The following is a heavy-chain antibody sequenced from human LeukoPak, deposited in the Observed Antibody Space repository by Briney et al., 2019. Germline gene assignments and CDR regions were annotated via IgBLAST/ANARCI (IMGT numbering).Heavy chain of an antibody. V-gene: IGHV1-2*06. J-gene: IGHJ4*02. CDR3: ARDRGSGGNHFDY. Sequence: ASVKVSSKASGYVFSGYYIHWVRQAPGQGLEWMGRINPNSGDTNYIQKFQGRVTMTRDTSISTAYMDLRSLKSDDTAVYYCARDRGSGGNHFDYWGQGTLVTVSS. CDR1: GYVFSGYY. CDR2: INPNSGDT. D-gene: IGHD3-16*01.